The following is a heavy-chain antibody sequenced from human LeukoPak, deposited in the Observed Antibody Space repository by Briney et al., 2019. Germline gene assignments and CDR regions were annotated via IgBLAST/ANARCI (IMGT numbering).Heavy chain of an antibody. CDR2: INSDGSST. Sequence: PGGSLRLSCAASGFTFSSYLMHWVRQAPGKGLVWVSLINSDGSSTIYADSVKGRFTISRDNAKNTLYLQMNSLRAEDTAVYYCARGLTIFGVVNDAFDIWGQGTMVTVSS. V-gene: IGHV3-74*01. J-gene: IGHJ3*02. CDR3: ARGLTIFGVVNDAFDI. CDR1: GFTFSSYL. D-gene: IGHD3-3*01.